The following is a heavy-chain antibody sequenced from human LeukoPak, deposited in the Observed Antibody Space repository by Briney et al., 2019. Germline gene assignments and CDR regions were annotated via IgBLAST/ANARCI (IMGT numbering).Heavy chain of an antibody. V-gene: IGHV4-34*01. J-gene: IGHJ4*02. CDR1: GGSFSGYY. Sequence: PSETLSLTCAVYGGSFSGYYWSWIRQPPGKGLEWLGEINHSGSTNYNPSLKSRVTISVDTSKNQFSLKLSSVTAADTAVYYCARGTRGIAAAGSPFGYWGQGTLVTVSS. CDR2: INHSGST. CDR3: ARGTRGIAAAGSPFGY. D-gene: IGHD6-13*01.